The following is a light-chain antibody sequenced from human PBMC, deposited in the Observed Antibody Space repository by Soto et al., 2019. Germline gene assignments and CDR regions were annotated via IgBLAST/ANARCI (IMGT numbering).Light chain of an antibody. CDR2: DAS. CDR1: QSISNW. CDR3: QHYNRYSPWT. J-gene: IGKJ1*01. Sequence: DIQMTQSPSTLSASVGDRVTITCRASQSISNWLAWYQQKPGKAPKLLIYDASSLESGVPSRFSGSGSGTEFTLTISSLQPDDFATYYCQHYNRYSPWTFGQGTKVEIK. V-gene: IGKV1-5*01.